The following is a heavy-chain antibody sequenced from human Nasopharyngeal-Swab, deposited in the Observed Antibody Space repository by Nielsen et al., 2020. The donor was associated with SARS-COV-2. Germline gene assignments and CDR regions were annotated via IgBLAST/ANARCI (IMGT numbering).Heavy chain of an antibody. J-gene: IGHJ4*02. CDR2: ITGSGGRT. D-gene: IGHD6-13*01. V-gene: IGHV3-23*01. CDR1: GFTFTNYV. CDR3: AKGMRGPAAGTDYFDY. Sequence: GESLKISCAASGFTFTNYVMTWVRQAPGKGLEWISGITGSGGRTYYADSVKGRFTISRDNSKNTLYLQMNTLRAEDTAVYYCAKGMRGPAAGTDYFDYWGQGNLVTVPS.